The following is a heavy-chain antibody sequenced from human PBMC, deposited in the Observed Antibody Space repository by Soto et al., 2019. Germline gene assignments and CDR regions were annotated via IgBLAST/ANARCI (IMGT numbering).Heavy chain of an antibody. J-gene: IGHJ4*02. Sequence: GGSLRLSCAASGFIFSSYWMSWVRQAPGKGLEWVANIKEDGSETYYVHSVRGRFTISRDNAKNSLYLQLNSLRADDTAVYFCARALTTVTKDYWGQGTLVTVSS. CDR1: GFIFSSYW. V-gene: IGHV3-7*04. D-gene: IGHD4-17*01. CDR2: IKEDGSET. CDR3: ARALTTVTKDY.